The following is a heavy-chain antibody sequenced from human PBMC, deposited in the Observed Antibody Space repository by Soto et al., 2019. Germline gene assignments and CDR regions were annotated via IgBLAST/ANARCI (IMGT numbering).Heavy chain of an antibody. CDR1: GGTFSRHA. J-gene: IGHJ4*02. CDR3: ARGWGYDSNDYYYAY. CDR2: IIPIFGTA. Sequence: QVQLVQSGAEVRKPGSSVKVSCKASGGTFSRHAISWVLQAPAQGLEWMGGIIPIFGTANHAQKIQGRVTIIADESTSTVYMELSSLRSEDTAMYYCARGWGYDSNDYYYAYWGQGTLVIVSS. D-gene: IGHD3-22*01. V-gene: IGHV1-69*01.